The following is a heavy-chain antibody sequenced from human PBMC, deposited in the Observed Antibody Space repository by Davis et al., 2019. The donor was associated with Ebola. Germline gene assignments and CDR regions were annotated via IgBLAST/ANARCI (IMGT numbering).Heavy chain of an antibody. J-gene: IGHJ5*02. CDR3: ARGYSSFFDEVDWFDP. CDR2: INHSGST. CDR1: GGSFSGYY. Sequence: GSLRLSCAVYGGSFSGYYWSWIRQPPGKGLEWIGEINHSGSTNYNPSLKSRVTISVDTSKNQFSLKLSSVTAADTAVYYCARGYSSFFDEVDWFDPWGQGTLVTVSS. D-gene: IGHD3-22*01. V-gene: IGHV4-34*01.